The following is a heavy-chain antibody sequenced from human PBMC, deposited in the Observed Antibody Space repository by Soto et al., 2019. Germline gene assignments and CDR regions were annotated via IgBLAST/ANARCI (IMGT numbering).Heavy chain of an antibody. CDR1: GYTFTGYY. CDR3: ARTYRGNYYYFDY. V-gene: IGHV1-2*02. D-gene: IGHD4-4*01. J-gene: IGHJ4*02. CDR2: INPNSGGT. Sequence: QVQLVQSGAEVKKPGASVKVSCKASGYTFTGYYMHWVRQAPGQGLEWMGWINPNSGGTNYAQKVQCRVTMTRDTSISTAYMELSRLRSDDMAVYYCARTYRGNYYYFDYWGQGTLVTVSS.